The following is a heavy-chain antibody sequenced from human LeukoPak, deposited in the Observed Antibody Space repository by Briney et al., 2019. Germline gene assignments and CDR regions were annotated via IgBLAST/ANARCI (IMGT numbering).Heavy chain of an antibody. Sequence: PGGSLRLSCAASGLTVSSNCMSWVRQAPGKGLEWVSFIYSGGNTYYADSVKGRFTISRDNAKNSLYLQMNSLRAEDTAVYYCARDAVAFSVWGKGTTVTVSS. CDR1: GLTVSSNC. CDR2: IYSGGNT. CDR3: ARDAVAFSV. D-gene: IGHD6-19*01. V-gene: IGHV3-53*01. J-gene: IGHJ6*04.